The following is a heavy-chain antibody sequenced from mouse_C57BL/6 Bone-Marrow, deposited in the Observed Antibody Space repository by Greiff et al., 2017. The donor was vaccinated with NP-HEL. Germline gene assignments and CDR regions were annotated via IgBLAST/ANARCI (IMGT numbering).Heavy chain of an antibody. J-gene: IGHJ3*01. CDR2: IYPGNSDT. V-gene: IGHV1-5*01. Sequence: EVQLQQSGTVLARPGASVKMSCKTSGYAFTSYWMHWVKQRPGQGLEWIGAIYPGNSDTSYNQKFKGTAKLTAVTSASTAYMELSRLTTDDSSVYDCTREGDYGSSYGFAYWGQGTLVTVSA. CDR1: GYAFTSYW. D-gene: IGHD1-1*01. CDR3: TREGDYGSSYGFAY.